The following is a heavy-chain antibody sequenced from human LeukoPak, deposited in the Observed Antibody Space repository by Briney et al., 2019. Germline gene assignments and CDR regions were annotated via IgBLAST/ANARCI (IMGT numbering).Heavy chain of an antibody. CDR1: GFTFRSYE. D-gene: IGHD3-10*02. V-gene: IGHV3-48*03. CDR2: ISSSGSTI. Sequence: GGSLRLSCPASGFTFRSYEMNWVRQAPGKGLEWVSYISSSGSTIYYADSVKGRFTISRDNAKNSLYLQMNSLRAEDTAVYYCAELGITMIGGVWGKGTTVTISS. CDR3: AELGITMIGGV. J-gene: IGHJ6*04.